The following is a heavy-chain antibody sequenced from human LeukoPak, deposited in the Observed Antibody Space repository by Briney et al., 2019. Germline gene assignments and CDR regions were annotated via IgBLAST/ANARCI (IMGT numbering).Heavy chain of an antibody. V-gene: IGHV1-69*04. CDR3: ARSLSPGMFSYGLGTFDL. CDR2: TIPILRTT. Sequence: GASVKVSCNPSGGTFTSHAINWVRQAPGQGLEWMGRTIPILRTTNYAQKFQGRVTFTADKATATAYMELTSLTSDDTALYYCARSLSPGMFSYGLGTFDLWGPGTMVTVSS. D-gene: IGHD3-10*01. J-gene: IGHJ3*01. CDR1: GGTFTSHA.